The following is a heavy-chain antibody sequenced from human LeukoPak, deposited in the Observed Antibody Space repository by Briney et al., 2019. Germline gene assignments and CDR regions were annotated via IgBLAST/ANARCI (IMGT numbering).Heavy chain of an antibody. D-gene: IGHD5-18*01. CDR2: IYTSGST. V-gene: IGHV4-61*02. Sequence: SETLSLTCTVSGGSISSGSYYWSWIRQPAGKGLEWIGRIYTSGSTNYNPSLKSRVTISVDTSKNQFSLKLSSVTAADTAVYYCARGYSYGSGWFDPWGQGTLVTVFS. J-gene: IGHJ5*02. CDR1: GGSISSGSYY. CDR3: ARGYSYGSGWFDP.